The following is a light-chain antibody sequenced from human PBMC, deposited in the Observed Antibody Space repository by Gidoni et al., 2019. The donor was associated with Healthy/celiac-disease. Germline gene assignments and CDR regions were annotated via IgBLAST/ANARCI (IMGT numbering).Light chain of an antibody. J-gene: IGKJ4*01. CDR2: GAS. Sequence: SRTSQSVSSNLAWYQQKPGQAPRLLIYGASTRATGIPARFSGSGSGTEFTLTISSLQSEDFAVYYCQQYNNWPPLTFXGXTKVEIK. CDR1: QSVSSN. CDR3: QQYNNWPPLT. V-gene: IGKV3-15*01.